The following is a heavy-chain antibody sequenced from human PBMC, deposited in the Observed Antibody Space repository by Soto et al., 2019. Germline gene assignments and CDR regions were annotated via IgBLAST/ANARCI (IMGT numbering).Heavy chain of an antibody. D-gene: IGHD1-26*01. J-gene: IGHJ5*02. Sequence: QVQLVQSGAEVKKPGSSGKVSCKASGGTFSSYAISWVRQAPGQGLEWMVGIIPIFGTANYAQKFQGRVTITADESTSTAYMELSRLRSEDTAVYYCATSPRSYYPPNWFDPWGQGTRVTVSS. CDR2: IIPIFGTA. V-gene: IGHV1-69*01. CDR3: ATSPRSYYPPNWFDP. CDR1: GGTFSSYA.